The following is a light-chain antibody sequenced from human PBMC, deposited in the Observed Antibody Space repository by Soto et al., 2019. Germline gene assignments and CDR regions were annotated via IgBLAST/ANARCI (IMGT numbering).Light chain of an antibody. CDR1: NIGSKS. V-gene: IGLV3-21*04. CDR3: QVWDSSRDHPHVV. J-gene: IGLJ2*01. Sequence: SYELTQPPSVSVAPGKTARITCGGNNIGSKSVHWYQQKPGQAPVLVIYYDSDRPSGIPERFSGSNSGNTATLTISRVEAGDEADYYCQVWDSSRDHPHVVFGGVTKLTVL. CDR2: YDS.